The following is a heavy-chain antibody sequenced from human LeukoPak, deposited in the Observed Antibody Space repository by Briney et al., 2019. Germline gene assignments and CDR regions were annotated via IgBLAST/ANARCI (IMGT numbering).Heavy chain of an antibody. CDR3: ARHPQGIAAAGPFDY. D-gene: IGHD6-13*01. J-gene: IGHJ4*02. Sequence: TSETLSLTCGVSGGSISSTNWWSWVRQPPGQGLEWIGEISLTGETNYNPSLNGRVTMSLDESRNQLPLDLTSVTAADTAVYYCARHPQGIAAAGPFDYWGQGTLVTVSS. CDR2: ISLTGET. V-gene: IGHV4-4*02. CDR1: GGSISSTNW.